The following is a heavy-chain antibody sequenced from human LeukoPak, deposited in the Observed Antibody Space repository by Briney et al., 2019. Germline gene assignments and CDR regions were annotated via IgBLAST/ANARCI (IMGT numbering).Heavy chain of an antibody. CDR3: ARDGHGDGFLTGYSYFGMDV. Sequence: GGSLRLSCAASGFSLSSFSMNWVRQAPGKGLESVSSITISSNFIYYADSVKGRFTISRDNAKSSLFLQMNSLRAEDTAVYFCARDGHGDGFLTGYSYFGMDVWGQGTTVTVSS. CDR1: GFSLSSFS. D-gene: IGHD3-9*01. J-gene: IGHJ6*02. V-gene: IGHV3-21*01. CDR2: ITISSNFI.